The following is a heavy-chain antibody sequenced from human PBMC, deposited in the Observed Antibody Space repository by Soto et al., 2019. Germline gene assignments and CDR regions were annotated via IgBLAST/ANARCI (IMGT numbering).Heavy chain of an antibody. CDR3: AKESKYEDYYDSSGYFGY. CDR2: ISGSGGST. D-gene: IGHD3-22*01. J-gene: IGHJ4*02. CDR1: GFTFSSYA. Sequence: EVQLLESGGGLVQPGGSLRLSCAASGFTFSSYAMSWVRQAPGKGLEWVSAISGSGGSTYYADSVKGRFTISRDNSKNTLYLQMNRLRAEDTAVYYCAKESKYEDYYDSSGYFGYWGQGTLVTVSS. V-gene: IGHV3-23*01.